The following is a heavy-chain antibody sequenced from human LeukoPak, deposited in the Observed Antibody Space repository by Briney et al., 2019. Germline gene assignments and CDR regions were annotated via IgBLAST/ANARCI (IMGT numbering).Heavy chain of an antibody. J-gene: IGHJ4*02. Sequence: ETSETLSLTCTVSGGSISDYYWSWIRQPPGKGLEWIGYIYYSGSTNYNPSLRSRVTTSVDTSKNQFSLKLSSVTAADTAVYYCARRGDFWSGYFSRLYYFDYWGQGTLVNVSS. D-gene: IGHD3-3*01. V-gene: IGHV4-59*08. CDR1: GGSISDYY. CDR3: ARRGDFWSGYFSRLYYFDY. CDR2: IYYSGST.